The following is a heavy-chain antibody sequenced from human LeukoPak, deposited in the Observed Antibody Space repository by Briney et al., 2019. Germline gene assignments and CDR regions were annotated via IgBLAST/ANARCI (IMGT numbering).Heavy chain of an antibody. Sequence: SETLSLTCTVSGGSLSRYYWNWIRQPPGKGLEWIGYIYYSGSTNYNPSLKSRVTISVDTSKNQFSLKLSSVTAADTAVYYCARRDYYSSGSSVWGKGTTVTVSS. D-gene: IGHD3-10*01. CDR1: GGSLSRYY. V-gene: IGHV4-59*08. CDR2: IYYSGST. CDR3: ARRDYYSSGSSV. J-gene: IGHJ6*04.